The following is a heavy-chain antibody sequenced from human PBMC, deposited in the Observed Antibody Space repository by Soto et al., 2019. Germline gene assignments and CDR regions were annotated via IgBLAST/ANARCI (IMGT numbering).Heavy chain of an antibody. D-gene: IGHD2-2*01. CDR1: GGTVSDYA. CDR2: IIPMYGRR. V-gene: IGHV1-69*18. Sequence: QVLLVQCGAEVRKPGSSVKVSCKPSGGTVSDYAFSWVRQAPGQGLEWMGNIIPMYGRRNYAQKYQGRVTIRADESTPTVYVEMRGLSFEDTAVYFCARDAPLRNGMEVWGQGTTVTVSS. J-gene: IGHJ6*02. CDR3: ARDAPLRNGMEV.